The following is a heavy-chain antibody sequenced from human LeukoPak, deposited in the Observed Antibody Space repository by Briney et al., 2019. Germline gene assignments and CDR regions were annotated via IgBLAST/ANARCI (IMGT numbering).Heavy chain of an antibody. CDR1: GFTFSNAW. V-gene: IGHV3-15*07. CDR3: TTEQDGDYFDY. CDR2: IKSKTDGGTT. J-gene: IGHJ4*02. D-gene: IGHD4-17*01. Sequence: GGSLRLSCAASGFTFSNAWMNWVRQAPGKGLEWVGRIKSKTDGGTTGFAAPVKGRFTISRDDSKNTLYLQMNSLKTEDTAVYYCTTEQDGDYFDYWGQGTLVTVSS.